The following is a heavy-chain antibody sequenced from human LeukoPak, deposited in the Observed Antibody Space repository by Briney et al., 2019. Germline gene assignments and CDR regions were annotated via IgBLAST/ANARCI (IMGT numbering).Heavy chain of an antibody. CDR1: EFTFSRYW. Sequence: GGSLRLSCAASEFTFSRYWMSWVRQAPGKGLEWVANIKPDGSEKYYVDSVKGRFTISRDNGKNSLYLQMNSLRAEDTAVYYCAKDAAAAADYYYYYMDVWGKGTTVTVSS. CDR2: IKPDGSEK. V-gene: IGHV3-7*01. CDR3: AKDAAAAADYYYYYMDV. J-gene: IGHJ6*03. D-gene: IGHD6-13*01.